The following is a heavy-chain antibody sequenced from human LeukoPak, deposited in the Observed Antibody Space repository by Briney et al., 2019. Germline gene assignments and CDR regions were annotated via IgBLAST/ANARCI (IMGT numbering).Heavy chain of an antibody. D-gene: IGHD3-22*01. CDR2: ISAYNGNT. CDR1: GYTFTSYG. CDR3: ASHMGYDSSGSFDY. V-gene: IGHV1-18*01. Sequence: GASVKVSCKASGYTFTSYGISWVRQAPGQGLEWMGWISAYNGNTNYAQKLQGRVTMTTDTSTSTAYMELRSLRSDDTAVYYCASHMGYDSSGSFDYWGQGTLVTVSS. J-gene: IGHJ4*02.